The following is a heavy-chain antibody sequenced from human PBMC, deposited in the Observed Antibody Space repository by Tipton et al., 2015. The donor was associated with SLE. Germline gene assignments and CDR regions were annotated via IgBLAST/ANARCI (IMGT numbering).Heavy chain of an antibody. CDR2: IYYSGST. Sequence: TLSLTCTVSGGSISSYYWSWIRQPPGKGLEWIGYIYYSGSTDYNPSLKSRVTISVDTSKNRFSLKLSSVTAADTAVYYCARDRAGPGGAFDIWGQGTMVTVSS. CDR1: GGSISSYY. J-gene: IGHJ3*02. V-gene: IGHV4-59*01. CDR3: ARDRAGPGGAFDI. D-gene: IGHD3-10*01.